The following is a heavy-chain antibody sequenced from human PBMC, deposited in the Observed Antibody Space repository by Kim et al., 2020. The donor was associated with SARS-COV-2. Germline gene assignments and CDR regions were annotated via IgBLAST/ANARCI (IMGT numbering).Heavy chain of an antibody. J-gene: IGHJ4*02. D-gene: IGHD3-22*01. CDR3: ARVINYYDGNAVQVYFEY. V-gene: IGHV5-51*01. CDR2: IYPEDSDT. Sequence: GESLKISCKGSGYSGYSFSTNWIGWVRQMPGKGLEWMGIIYPEDSDTRYSPSFQGQVTISADKSISTAYLQWSSLKASDTAMYYCARVINYYDGNAVQVYFEYWGQGTLVTVSS. CDR1: GYSGYSFSTNW.